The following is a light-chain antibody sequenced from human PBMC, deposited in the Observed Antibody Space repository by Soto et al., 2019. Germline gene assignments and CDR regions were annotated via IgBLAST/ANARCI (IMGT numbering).Light chain of an antibody. CDR1: SSDIGTYNS. CDR3: TSYTTSSTLV. CDR2: AVT. Sequence: QSALTQPASVSGSPGQSITISCTGTSSDIGTYNSVSWYQQHAGKVPKLMIYAVTNRPSGVSDRFSGSKSGNTASLTISGLQAEDEADYYCTSYTTSSTLVFGGGTKLTVL. J-gene: IGLJ2*01. V-gene: IGLV2-14*01.